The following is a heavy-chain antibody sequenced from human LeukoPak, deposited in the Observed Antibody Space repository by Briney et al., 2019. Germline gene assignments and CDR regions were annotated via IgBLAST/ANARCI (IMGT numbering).Heavy chain of an antibody. CDR2: IYPGDSDT. V-gene: IGHV5-51*01. CDR3: ARPVADTMIVVDC. D-gene: IGHD3-22*01. CDR1: GYSFTSYW. Sequence: GEPLKISCKGSGYSFTSYWIGWVRQMPGKGLEWMGIIYPGDSDTRYSPSFQGQVTISADKSISTAYLQWSSLKASDTAMYYCARPVADTMIVVDCWGQGTLVTVSS. J-gene: IGHJ4*02.